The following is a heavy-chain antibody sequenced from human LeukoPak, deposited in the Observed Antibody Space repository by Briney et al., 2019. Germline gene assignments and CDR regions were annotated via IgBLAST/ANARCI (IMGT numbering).Heavy chain of an antibody. CDR3: ASRLNPRTSSGDPHGGY. Sequence: SETLSLTCAVYGGSFSGYYWGWIRQPPGKGLEWIGSIYYSGSTYYNPSLKSRVTISVDTSKNQFSLKLSSVTAADTAVYYCASRLNPRTSSGDPHGGYWGQGTLVTVSS. V-gene: IGHV4-39*01. D-gene: IGHD2-2*01. J-gene: IGHJ4*02. CDR1: GGSFSGYY. CDR2: IYYSGST.